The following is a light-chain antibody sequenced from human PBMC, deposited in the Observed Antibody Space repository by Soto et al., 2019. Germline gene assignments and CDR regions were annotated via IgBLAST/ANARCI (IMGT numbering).Light chain of an antibody. CDR2: STN. V-gene: IGLV8-61*01. CDR1: SGSVSTSYY. J-gene: IGLJ3*02. Sequence: QTVVTQEPSFSVSPGRTVTLTCGLSSGSVSTSYYPSWYQQTPGQAPRTLIYSTNTRSSGVPDRFSGSILGNKAALTITGDKADDESDYYCVLYMGSGIWVFGGGTQLTVL. CDR3: VLYMGSGIWV.